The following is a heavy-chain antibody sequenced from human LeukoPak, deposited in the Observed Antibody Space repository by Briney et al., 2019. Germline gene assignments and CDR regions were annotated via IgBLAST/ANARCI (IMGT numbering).Heavy chain of an antibody. J-gene: IGHJ4*02. CDR1: GYTFTCYY. V-gene: IGHV1-2*06. CDR2: INPNSGGT. Sequence: ASVKVSCKASGYTFTCYYMHWVRQAPGQGLELMGRINPNSGGTNYAQKFQGRVTMTRETSISTAYMELSRLRSDDTAVYYCAREYSSGIPEYWGQGTLVTVSS. D-gene: IGHD6-19*01. CDR3: AREYSSGIPEY.